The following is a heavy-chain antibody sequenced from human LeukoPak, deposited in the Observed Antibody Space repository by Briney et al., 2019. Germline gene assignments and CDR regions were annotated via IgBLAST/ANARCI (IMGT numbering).Heavy chain of an antibody. CDR2: IWYDGSNK. J-gene: IGHJ4*02. D-gene: IGHD5-12*01. CDR3: ARAFVVATTRPFDY. V-gene: IGHV3-33*01. Sequence: PGGSLRLSCAASGFTFSSYGMHWVRQAPGKGLEWVAVIWYDGSNKYYADSVKGRFTISRDNSKNTLYLQMNSLRAEDTAVYYCARAFVVATTRPFDYWGQGTLVAVSS. CDR1: GFTFSSYG.